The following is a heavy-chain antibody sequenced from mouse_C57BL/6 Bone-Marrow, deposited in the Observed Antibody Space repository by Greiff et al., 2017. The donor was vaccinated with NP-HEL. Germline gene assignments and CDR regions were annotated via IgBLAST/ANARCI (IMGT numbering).Heavy chain of an antibody. CDR3: ARVFITTVVDWYFDV. J-gene: IGHJ1*03. D-gene: IGHD1-1*01. CDR1: GYSITSGYY. Sequence: ESGPGLVKPSQSLSLTCSVTGYSITSGYYWNWIRQFPGNKLEWMGYISYDGSNNYNPSLKNRISITRDTSKNQFFLKLNSVTTEDTATYYCARVFITTVVDWYFDVWGTGTTVTVSS. V-gene: IGHV3-6*01. CDR2: ISYDGSN.